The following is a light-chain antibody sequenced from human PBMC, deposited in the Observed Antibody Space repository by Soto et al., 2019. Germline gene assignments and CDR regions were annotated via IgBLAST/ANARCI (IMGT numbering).Light chain of an antibody. CDR1: QSVSSN. CDR2: GAS. J-gene: IGKJ2*03. V-gene: IGKV3-15*01. Sequence: EIVMTQSPATLSVSPGERATLSCRASQSVSSNLAWYQQKPGQAPRLLISGASTRATGIPARFSGSGSVTEFTLTISSLQSEDFAVYYCQQYNNWPRSFGQGTKLEIK. CDR3: QQYNNWPRS.